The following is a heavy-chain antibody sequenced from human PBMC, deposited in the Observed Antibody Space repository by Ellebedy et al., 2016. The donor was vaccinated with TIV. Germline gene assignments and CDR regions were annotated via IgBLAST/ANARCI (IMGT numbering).Heavy chain of an antibody. CDR2: INTDGTSS. CDR3: VRDEGYYDIWDK. J-gene: IGHJ4*02. CDR1: GFTFSKYW. D-gene: IGHD3-22*01. V-gene: IGHV3-74*01. Sequence: GESLKISCAASGFTFSKYWMHWVRQAPGKGLVWVSRINTDGTSSSYADSVKGRFIISRDNAKNTVYLQRHSLRVEDTAVYYCVRDEGYYDIWDKWGQGTLVAVSS.